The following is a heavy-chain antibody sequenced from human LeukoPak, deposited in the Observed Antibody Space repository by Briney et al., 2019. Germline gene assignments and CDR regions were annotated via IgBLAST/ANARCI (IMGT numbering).Heavy chain of an antibody. CDR2: ISSRSSYI. D-gene: IGHD3-22*01. J-gene: IGHJ4*02. CDR1: GPIFSSYN. CDR3: YSMIVVEIRVINDY. V-gene: IGHV3-21*01. Sequence: GGSLRLSCAASGPIFSSYNMNWVRQAPGKGLEWVSSISSRSSYIYYADSVKGRFTISRDNAKNSLYLQMNSLRAEDTAVYYCYSMIVVEIRVINDYWGQGTLVTVSS.